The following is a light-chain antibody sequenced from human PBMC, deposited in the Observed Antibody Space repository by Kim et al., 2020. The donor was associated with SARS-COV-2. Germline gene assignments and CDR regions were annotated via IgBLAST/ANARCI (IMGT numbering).Light chain of an antibody. CDR3: QQYYDWPLS. CDR1: QSVSSY. CDR2: GTS. V-gene: IGKV3-15*01. J-gene: IGKJ4*01. Sequence: ASPGERATLSCRASQSVSSYLAWYQQKPGQNFSLLIYGTSTRATGIPARFSGSGSGTEFSLTISSLQSEDFAVYYCQQYYDWPLSFGGGTKVDIK.